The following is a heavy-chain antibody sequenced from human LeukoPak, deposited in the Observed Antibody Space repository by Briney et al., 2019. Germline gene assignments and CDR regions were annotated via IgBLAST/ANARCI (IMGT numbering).Heavy chain of an antibody. Sequence: GESLKISCKGSGYSFTSYWIGWVRQMPGKGLEWMGVINPGDSDTRYSPSFRDQVTFSADKSISTAYLQRSSLQASDTAVYYCARYDSSGYIDYWGQGTLVTVSS. CDR3: ARYDSSGYIDY. CDR1: GYSFTSYW. J-gene: IGHJ4*02. D-gene: IGHD3-22*01. CDR2: INPGDSDT. V-gene: IGHV5-51*01.